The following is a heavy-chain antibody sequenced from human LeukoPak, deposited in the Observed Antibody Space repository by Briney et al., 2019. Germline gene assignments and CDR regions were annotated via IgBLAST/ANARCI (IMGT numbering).Heavy chain of an antibody. Sequence: PGESLRLSCSGSGFKLEDFGMNWVRQAPGKGLEWVAGIGWDGGGTSYADSVKGRFNIYRENAKNTLYLQMNSLRAEDTAVYYCARELPAAGTWGIDYWGQGTLVTVSS. CDR1: GFKLEDFG. J-gene: IGHJ4*02. V-gene: IGHV3-20*04. CDR2: IGWDGGGT. D-gene: IGHD6-13*01. CDR3: ARELPAAGTWGIDY.